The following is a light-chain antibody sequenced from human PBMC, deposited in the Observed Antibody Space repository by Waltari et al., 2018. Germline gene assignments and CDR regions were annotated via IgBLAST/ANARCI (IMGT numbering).Light chain of an antibody. CDR1: QDVSTN. J-gene: IGKJ5*01. V-gene: IGKV3-15*01. CDR2: GAS. Sequence: TQSPATLSVSQGDTASLSCRATQDVSTNVAWYRQIAGQAPRLLIYGASTRATGIPARFSGSGSGTEFTLTISSLQPEDIATYYCQQYDNLPTFGQGTRLEIK. CDR3: QQYDNLPT.